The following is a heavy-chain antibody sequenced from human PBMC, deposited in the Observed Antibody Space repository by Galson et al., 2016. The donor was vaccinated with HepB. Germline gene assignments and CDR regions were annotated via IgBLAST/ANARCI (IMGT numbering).Heavy chain of an antibody. CDR2: IIPIFGSA. J-gene: IGHJ4*02. CDR3: ARHYYGPGSYYNSEMDS. Sequence: SVKVSCKASGGTFSSYVISWLRQAPGQGLEWVGGIIPIFGSANYTLKFQGRVTITADESTSTAYLELSSLRSEDMAVYYCARHYYGPGSYYNSEMDSWGQGTLVTVSS. D-gene: IGHD3-10*01. V-gene: IGHV1-69*13. CDR1: GGTFSSYV.